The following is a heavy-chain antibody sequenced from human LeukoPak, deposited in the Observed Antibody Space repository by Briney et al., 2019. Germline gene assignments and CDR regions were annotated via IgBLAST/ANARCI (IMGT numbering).Heavy chain of an antibody. Sequence: PGGSPRLSCAASGFTFSSYSMNWVRQAPGKGLEWVSSISSSSSYIYYADSVKGRFTISRDNAKNSLYLQMNSLRAEDTAVYYCARIPSLIVGGFDYWGQGTLVTVSS. V-gene: IGHV3-21*01. D-gene: IGHD2-15*01. CDR3: ARIPSLIVGGFDY. J-gene: IGHJ4*02. CDR1: GFTFSSYS. CDR2: ISSSSSYI.